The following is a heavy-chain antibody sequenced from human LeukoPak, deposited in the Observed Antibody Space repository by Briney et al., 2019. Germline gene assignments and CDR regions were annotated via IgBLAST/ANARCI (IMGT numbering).Heavy chain of an antibody. D-gene: IGHD5-18*01. CDR2: ISWNRGSI. CDR1: GFTFDDYA. J-gene: IGHJ5*02. V-gene: IGHV3-9*01. Sequence: PGGSLRLSCAASGFTFDDYAMHWVRQAPGKGLEWVSGISWNRGSIGYADSVKGRFTISRDNAKNSLYLQMNSLRAEDTALYYCAKGRSRGYSYGFIFPWGQGTLVTVSS. CDR3: AKGRSRGYSYGFIFP.